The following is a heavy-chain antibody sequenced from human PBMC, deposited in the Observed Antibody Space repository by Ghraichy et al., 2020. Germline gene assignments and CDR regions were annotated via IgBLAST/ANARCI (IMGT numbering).Heavy chain of an antibody. CDR3: ARHRGYDSSGFYSRENNWFDP. Sequence: SQTLSLTCAVSGGSISSTYYYWGWIRQPPGRGLEWIASIYYSGSTYYNPSLKSRVTISVDTSNNQFSLKVNSVTAADTAVYYCARHRGYDSSGFYSRENNWFDPWGQGTRVTVSS. CDR2: IYYSGST. V-gene: IGHV4-39*01. CDR1: GGSISSTYYY. D-gene: IGHD3-22*01. J-gene: IGHJ5*02.